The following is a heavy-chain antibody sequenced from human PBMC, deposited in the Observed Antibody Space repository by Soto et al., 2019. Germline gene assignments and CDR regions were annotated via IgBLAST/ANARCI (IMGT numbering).Heavy chain of an antibody. J-gene: IGHJ1*01. CDR3: ARSTPHSDSSGYLRY. CDR1: ASRFTSYG. D-gene: IGHD3-22*01. Sequence: XSGKVSSEAAASRFTSYGISWGRHAPGQGLEWMGWISAYNGNTNYAQKLQGRVTMTTDTSTSTAYMELRSLRSDDTAVYYCARSTPHSDSSGYLRYWGQGSRLTVSS. V-gene: IGHV1-18*04. CDR2: ISAYNGNT.